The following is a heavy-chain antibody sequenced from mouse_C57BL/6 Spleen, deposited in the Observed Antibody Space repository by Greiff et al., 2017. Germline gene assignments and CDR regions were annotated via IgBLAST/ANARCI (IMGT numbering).Heavy chain of an antibody. D-gene: IGHD3-2*02. V-gene: IGHV5-6*01. Sequence: EVKVVESGGDLVKPGGSLKLSCAASGFTFSSYGMSWVRQTPDKRLEWVATISSGGSYTYYPDSVKGRFTISRDNAKNTLYLQMSSLKSEDTAMYYCARESRSSGYEYWGQGTTLTVSS. CDR2: ISSGGSYT. CDR1: GFTFSSYG. J-gene: IGHJ2*01. CDR3: ARESRSSGYEY.